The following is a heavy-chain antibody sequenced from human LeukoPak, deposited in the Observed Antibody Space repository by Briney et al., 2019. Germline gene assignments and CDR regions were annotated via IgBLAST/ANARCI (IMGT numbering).Heavy chain of an antibody. D-gene: IGHD6-19*01. CDR2: IYTSGNT. V-gene: IGHV4-4*07. CDR3: ARDSGSGWYYFDY. CDR1: GDYISTSF. J-gene: IGHJ4*02. Sequence: PSETLSLTCTVSGDYISTSFWSWIRQPAGKGLEWIGHIYTSGNTNYNPSLKSRVTMSLDTSKNRFSLKLNSVTAADTAVYYCARDSGSGWYYFDYWGQGTLVTVSS.